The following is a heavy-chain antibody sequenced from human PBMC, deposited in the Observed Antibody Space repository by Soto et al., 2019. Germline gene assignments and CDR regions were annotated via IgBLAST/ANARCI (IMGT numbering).Heavy chain of an antibody. D-gene: IGHD3-22*01. Sequence: ASVKVSCKASGYTFTSYGTSWVRQAPGQGLEWMGWISAYNGNTNYAQKFQGRVTITADESTSTAYMEPSSLRSEDTAVYYCARSVTMIVVVITEPRDYYYGMDVWGQGTTVTVSS. CDR1: GYTFTSYG. CDR2: ISAYNGNT. V-gene: IGHV1-18*01. CDR3: ARSVTMIVVVITEPRDYYYGMDV. J-gene: IGHJ6*02.